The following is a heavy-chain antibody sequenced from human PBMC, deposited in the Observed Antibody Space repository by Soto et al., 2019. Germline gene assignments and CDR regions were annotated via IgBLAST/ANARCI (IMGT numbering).Heavy chain of an antibody. CDR1: GGSISSGSYS. D-gene: IGHD6-6*01. V-gene: IGHV4-30-2*01. CDR3: ASVPGG. J-gene: IGHJ4*02. Sequence: QLQLQESGSGLVKPSQTLSLTCAVSGGSISSGSYSCCLSRQPAGRRVERMGYIYHRGSTYYNPTLKSRVTISVDRSQNHFSLELSSVYAAATAVYYCASVPGGWGQGTLVTVSS. CDR2: IYHRGST.